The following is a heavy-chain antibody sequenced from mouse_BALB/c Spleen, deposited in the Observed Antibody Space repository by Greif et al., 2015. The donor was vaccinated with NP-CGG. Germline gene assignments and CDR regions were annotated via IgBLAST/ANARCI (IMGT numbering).Heavy chain of an antibody. CDR2: INPSNGGT. J-gene: IGHJ4*01. V-gene: IGHV1S81*02. D-gene: IGHD1-2*01. Sequence: VKLMESGAELVKPGASVKLSCKASGYTFTSYYMYWVKQRPGQGLEWIGEINPSNGGTNFNEKFKSKATLTVDKSSSTAYMQLSSLTSEDSAVYYCTRRGYYGPDYWGQGTSVTVSS. CDR3: TRRGYYGPDY. CDR1: GYTFTSYY.